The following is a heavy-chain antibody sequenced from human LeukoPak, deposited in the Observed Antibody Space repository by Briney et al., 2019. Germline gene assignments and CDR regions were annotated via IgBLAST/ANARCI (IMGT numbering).Heavy chain of an antibody. CDR3: ARLISSSARGYFDY. Sequence: GGSLRLSCAASGFTFSNYAMSWVRQAPGKGLEWVSAISGGGVSTYYADSVKGRFTISRDNSKNTLNLQMNSLRAEDTAVYYCARLISSSARGYFDYWGQGTLVTVPS. CDR2: ISGGGVST. V-gene: IGHV3-23*01. D-gene: IGHD6-6*01. J-gene: IGHJ4*02. CDR1: GFTFSNYA.